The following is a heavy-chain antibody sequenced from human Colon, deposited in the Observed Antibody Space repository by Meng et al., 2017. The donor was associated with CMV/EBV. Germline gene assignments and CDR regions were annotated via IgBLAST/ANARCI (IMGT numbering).Heavy chain of an antibody. CDR1: GGTFDTST. Sequence: VLLEPSGAVAMTPGASGEASCNASGGTFDTSTCNWVRQVPGQGLEWMGGIIPMFGSPSYSQKFRGRVTITADELEVNSLRSEDTAVYYCARGKQAGFDLWGQGTLVTVSS. D-gene: IGHD6-13*01. V-gene: IGHV1-69*12. J-gene: IGHJ5*02. CDR2: IIPMFGSP. CDR3: ARGKQAGFDL.